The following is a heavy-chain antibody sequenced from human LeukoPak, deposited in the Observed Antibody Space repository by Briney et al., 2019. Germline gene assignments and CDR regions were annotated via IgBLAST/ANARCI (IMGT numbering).Heavy chain of an antibody. CDR2: IIPILGIA. Sequence: ASVKVSCKASGGTFSSYAISWVRQAPGQGLEWMGKIIPILGIANYAQKFQGRVTITADKSTSTAYMELSSLRSEDTAVYYCARGGDGYNPGSGFDIWGQGTMVTVSS. J-gene: IGHJ3*02. V-gene: IGHV1-69*04. D-gene: IGHD5-24*01. CDR1: GGTFSSYA. CDR3: ARGGDGYNPGSGFDI.